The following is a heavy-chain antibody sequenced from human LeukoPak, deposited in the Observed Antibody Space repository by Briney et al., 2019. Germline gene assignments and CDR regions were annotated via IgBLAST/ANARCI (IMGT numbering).Heavy chain of an antibody. V-gene: IGHV3-21*01. CDR1: GFTFSSYS. CDR3: ARSLGGGYDGEPRPQGFPYYFDY. D-gene: IGHD5-12*01. CDR2: ISSSSSYI. Sequence: PGGSLRLSCAASGFTFSSYSMNWVRQAPGKGLEWVSSISSSSSYIYYADSVKGRFTISRDNAKNSLYLQMNSLRAEDTAVYYCARSLGGGYDGEPRPQGFPYYFDYWGQGTLVTVSS. J-gene: IGHJ4*02.